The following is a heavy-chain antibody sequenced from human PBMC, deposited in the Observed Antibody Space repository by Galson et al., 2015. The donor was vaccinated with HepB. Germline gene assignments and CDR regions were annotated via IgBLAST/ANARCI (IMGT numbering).Heavy chain of an antibody. CDR2: ISAYNGNT. V-gene: IGHV1-18*04. Sequence: SVKVSCKASGYTFTSYGISWVRQAPGQGLEWMGWISAYNGNTNYAQKLQGRVTMTTDTSTSTAYMELRSLRSDDTAVYYCARDLGDIVATIFFDYWGQGTLVTVSS. J-gene: IGHJ4*02. D-gene: IGHD5-12*01. CDR3: ARDLGDIVATIFFDY. CDR1: GYTFTSYG.